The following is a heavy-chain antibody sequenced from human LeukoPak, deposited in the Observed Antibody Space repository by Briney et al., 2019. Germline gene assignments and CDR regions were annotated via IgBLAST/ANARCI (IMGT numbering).Heavy chain of an antibody. Sequence: PAASVKVSCKASGYTFTAYYIHWVRQAPGQGLEWMGWINPNSGGTNYAPKFQGRVTMTRDTSITTAYMELSSLKSDDTAVYFCAKDLAGSGWWFDPWGRGALVTVSS. CDR3: AKDLAGSGWWFDP. V-gene: IGHV1-2*02. D-gene: IGHD6-19*01. J-gene: IGHJ5*02. CDR2: INPNSGGT. CDR1: GYTFTAYY.